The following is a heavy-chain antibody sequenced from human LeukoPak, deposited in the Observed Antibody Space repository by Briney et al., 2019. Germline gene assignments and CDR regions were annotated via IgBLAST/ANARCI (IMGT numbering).Heavy chain of an antibody. CDR3: ARDITYCTNGVCYGHYMDV. V-gene: IGHV4-39*07. Sequence: PSETLSLTCSVSGGLITTSIHYWAWIRQPPGKGLEWIASIYYNGITYYNASLESRVTISVDTSKNQFSLKLSSVTAADTAVYYCARDITYCTNGVCYGHYMDVWGKGTTVTVSS. J-gene: IGHJ6*03. CDR1: GGLITTSIHY. CDR2: IYYNGIT. D-gene: IGHD2-8*01.